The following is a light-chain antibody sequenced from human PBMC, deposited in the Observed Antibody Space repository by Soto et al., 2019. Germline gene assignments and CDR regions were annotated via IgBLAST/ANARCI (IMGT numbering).Light chain of an antibody. Sequence: EIVLTQSPGSLSLSPGERGTLSCRASQSVDSSFFAWYQQKPDQAPRLLIYGASNRATGIPDRFSGSGSGTDFTLTISRREPEDFAVYYCQQYVSSVTFGQGTKVEIK. CDR1: QSVDSSF. V-gene: IGKV3-20*01. CDR2: GAS. J-gene: IGKJ1*01. CDR3: QQYVSSVT.